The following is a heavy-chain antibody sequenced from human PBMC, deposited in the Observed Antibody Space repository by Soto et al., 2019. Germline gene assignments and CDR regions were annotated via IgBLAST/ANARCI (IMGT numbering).Heavy chain of an antibody. CDR1: GGTFGSYA. CDR2: VIPIFGTP. D-gene: IGHD2-15*01. CDR3: AKIRWTISLQEEDAI. Sequence: QVQLVQSGAEVKKPGSSVKVSCKSSGGTFGSYAISWVRQAPGQGLEWMGGVIPIFGTPHYAQKFHGRVTSTADIPTSTDYLELSSLKSADTAVYYCAKIRWTISLQEEDAIWGQGTLVTVSS. V-gene: IGHV1-69*06. J-gene: IGHJ4*02.